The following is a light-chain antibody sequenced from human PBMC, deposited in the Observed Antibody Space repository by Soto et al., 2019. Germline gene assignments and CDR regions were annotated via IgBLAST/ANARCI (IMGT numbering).Light chain of an antibody. J-gene: IGKJ5*01. V-gene: IGKV1-39*01. CDR1: QSISSY. CDR2: AAS. CDR3: QQYNSYLIT. Sequence: DIQMTQSPSSLSASVGDRVTVTCRASQSISSYLNWYQQKPGKAPKLLIYAASSLQSGVPSRFSGSGSGTEFTLTISSLQPDDFATYYRQQYNSYLITFGQGTRLEIK.